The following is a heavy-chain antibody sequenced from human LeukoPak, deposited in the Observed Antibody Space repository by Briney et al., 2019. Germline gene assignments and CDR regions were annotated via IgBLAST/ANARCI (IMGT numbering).Heavy chain of an antibody. Sequence: GGSLRLSCAASGFIFSRCGMNWVRQAPGKGLEWVSSISGTSTHIYYADSVKGRFTISRDNAQNSVYLQMNSLRAEDTAVYYCAKDLGSWIYYYYMDVWGEGTTVTVSS. CDR1: GFIFSRCG. CDR3: AKDLGSWIYYYYMDV. D-gene: IGHD6-13*01. V-gene: IGHV3-21*01. J-gene: IGHJ6*03. CDR2: ISGTSTHI.